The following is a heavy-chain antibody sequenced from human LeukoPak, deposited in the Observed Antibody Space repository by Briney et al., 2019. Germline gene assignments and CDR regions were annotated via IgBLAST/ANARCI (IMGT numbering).Heavy chain of an antibody. J-gene: IGHJ4*02. V-gene: IGHV1-2*02. CDR1: GHTFTGYY. D-gene: IGHD3-22*01. Sequence: GASVKVSCKASGHTFTGYYMHWVRQAPGQGLEWMGWINPNSGGTNYAQKFQGRVTMTRDTSISTAYMELSRLRSDDTAVYYCARYYYDSSGPFDYWGQGTLVTVSS. CDR2: INPNSGGT. CDR3: ARYYYDSSGPFDY.